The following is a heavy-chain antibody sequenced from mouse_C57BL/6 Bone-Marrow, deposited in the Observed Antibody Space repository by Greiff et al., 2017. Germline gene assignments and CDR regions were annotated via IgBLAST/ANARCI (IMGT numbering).Heavy chain of an antibody. V-gene: IGHV1-5*01. CDR3: TRSLYCSYDVYAMDY. Sequence: EVQLMESGTVLARPGASVKMSCKTSGYTFTSYSMHWVKQRPGQGLEWIGAIYPGNSDTSYNQKFKGKAKLTADTSASTAYMELSSLTTEDSAVXYCTRSLYCSYDVYAMDYWGQGTSVTVSS. D-gene: IGHD2-12*01. J-gene: IGHJ4*01. CDR1: GYTFTSYS. CDR2: IYPGNSDT.